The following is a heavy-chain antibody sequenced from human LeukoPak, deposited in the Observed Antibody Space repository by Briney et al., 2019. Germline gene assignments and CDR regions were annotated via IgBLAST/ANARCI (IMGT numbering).Heavy chain of an antibody. CDR1: GFTFSSYA. V-gene: IGHV3-30*01. CDR3: ARDSGEQLVDFAENPLDNWFDP. CDR2: ISYDGSNK. J-gene: IGHJ5*02. Sequence: GGSLRLSCAASGFTFSSYAMHWVRQAPGRGLEWVAVISYDGSNKYYADSVKGRFTISRDNSKNTLYLKMNSLRDEDTAVYYCARDSGEQLVDFAENPLDNWFDPWGQGTLVTVSS. D-gene: IGHD6-6*01.